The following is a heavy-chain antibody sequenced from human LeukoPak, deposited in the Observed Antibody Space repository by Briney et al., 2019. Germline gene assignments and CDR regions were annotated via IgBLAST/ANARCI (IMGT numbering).Heavy chain of an antibody. CDR2: INPSGGRT. CDR3: ARALKNYDILTGYYFFDS. J-gene: IGHJ4*02. Sequence: ASVQVSCKASGYTLTSYYWSWVRQAPGQGLEWMGIINPSGGRTAYAQKFQGRVTMTTDTSTSTVYMELSSLRSEDTAVYYCARALKNYDILTGYYFFDSWGQGTLVTVYS. CDR1: GYTLTSYY. D-gene: IGHD3-9*01. V-gene: IGHV1-46*01.